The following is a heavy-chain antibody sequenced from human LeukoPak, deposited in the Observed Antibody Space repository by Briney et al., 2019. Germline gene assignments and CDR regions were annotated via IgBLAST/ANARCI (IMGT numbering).Heavy chain of an antibody. V-gene: IGHV4-59*01. Sequence: SETLSLTCTVSGGSMNTFYWSWLRQPPGKGLERIGYIYYNGNTNYNPSLKSRVTISVDTSKNQFSLELTSVTAADTAVYYCARDLVVVVPAAILHAFDIWGQGTMVTVSS. CDR2: IYYNGNT. D-gene: IGHD2-2*02. CDR3: ARDLVVVVPAAILHAFDI. CDR1: GGSMNTFY. J-gene: IGHJ3*02.